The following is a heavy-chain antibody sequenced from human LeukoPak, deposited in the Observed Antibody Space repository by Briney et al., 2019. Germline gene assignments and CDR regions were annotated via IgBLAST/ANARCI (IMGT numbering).Heavy chain of an antibody. CDR3: ARSAYSSSSGD. Sequence: ASVKVSCKASGYTFTSYAMNWVRQAPGQGLEWMGWINPNSGGTNSAQKFQGRVTMTRDTSISTAYMELSRLRSDDTAVYYCARSAYSSSSGDWGQGTLVTVSA. D-gene: IGHD4-11*01. CDR2: INPNSGGT. V-gene: IGHV1-2*02. J-gene: IGHJ4*02. CDR1: GYTFTSYA.